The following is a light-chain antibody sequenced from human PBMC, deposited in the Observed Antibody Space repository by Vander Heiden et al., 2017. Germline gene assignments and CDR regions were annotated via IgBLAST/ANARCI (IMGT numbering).Light chain of an antibody. CDR1: QSGLYSSNNKNY. CDR2: WAS. Sequence: DIVMTQSPDSLPGSLGERATINCKSSQSGLYSSNNKNYLAWYQQKPGQPPKLLIYWASTRESGVPDRFSGSGSGTDFTITISSLQAEDVAVYYCQQYYSTPETFGQGTKVEIK. J-gene: IGKJ1*01. CDR3: QQYYSTPET. V-gene: IGKV4-1*01.